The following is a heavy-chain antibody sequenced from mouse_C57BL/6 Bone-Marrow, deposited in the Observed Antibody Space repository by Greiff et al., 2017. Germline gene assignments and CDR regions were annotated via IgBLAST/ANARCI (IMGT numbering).Heavy chain of an antibody. CDR2: IHPSASDT. D-gene: IGHD2-4*01. CDR3: AIEDYDGRNYYAMDY. V-gene: IGHV1-74*01. Sequence: QVQLQQPGAELVKPGASVKVSCKASGYTFTSYWMHWVKQRPGQGLEWIGRIHPSASDTNYNQKFKGKATLTVDKSSSTAYMQLSSLTSEDSAVYYCAIEDYDGRNYYAMDYWGQGTSGTVSS. J-gene: IGHJ4*01. CDR1: GYTFTSYW.